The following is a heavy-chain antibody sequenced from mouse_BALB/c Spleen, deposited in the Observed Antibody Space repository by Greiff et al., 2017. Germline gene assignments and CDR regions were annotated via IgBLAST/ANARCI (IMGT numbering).Heavy chain of an antibody. D-gene: IGHD1-2*01. CDR3: AREGTTATYYAMDY. V-gene: IGHV2-9*02. Sequence: VQRVESGPGLVAPSQSLSITCTVSGFSLTSYGVHWVRQPPGKGLEWLGVIWAGGSTNYNSALMSRLSISKDNSKSQVFLKMNSLQTDDTAMYYCAREGTTATYYAMDYWGQGTSVTVSS. CDR1: GFSLTSYG. J-gene: IGHJ4*01. CDR2: IWAGGST.